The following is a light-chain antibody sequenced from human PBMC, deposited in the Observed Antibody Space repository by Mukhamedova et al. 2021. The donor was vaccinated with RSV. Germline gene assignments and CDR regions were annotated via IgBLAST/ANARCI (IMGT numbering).Light chain of an antibody. CDR2: EVS. V-gene: IGLV2-14*01. Sequence: SDVGGYNYVSWYQQHPGKAPKLMIYEVSNRPSGVSNRFSGSKSGNMASLTISGLQAEDEADYYCSSYTSSSTLEVFGGGTKLTV. CDR1: SDVGGYNY. J-gene: IGLJ2*01. CDR3: SSYTSSSTLEV.